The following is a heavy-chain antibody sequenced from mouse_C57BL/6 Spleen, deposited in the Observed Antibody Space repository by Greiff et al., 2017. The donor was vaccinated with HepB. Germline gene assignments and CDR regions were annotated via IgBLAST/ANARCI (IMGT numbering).Heavy chain of an antibody. CDR1: GYTFTSYG. J-gene: IGHJ1*03. V-gene: IGHV1-81*01. D-gene: IGHD1-1*01. CDR2: IYPRSGNT. Sequence: QVQLQQSGAELARPGASVKLSCKASGYTFTSYGISWVKQRTGQGLEWIGEIYPRSGNTYYNEKFKGKATLTADKSSSTAYMELRSLTSEDSAVYFCARPYYDGSSRYWYFDVWGTGTTVTVSS. CDR3: ARPYYDGSSRYWYFDV.